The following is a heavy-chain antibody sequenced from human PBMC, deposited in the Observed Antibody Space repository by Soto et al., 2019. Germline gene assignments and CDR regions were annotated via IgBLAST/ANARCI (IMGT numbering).Heavy chain of an antibody. CDR3: ARSIAAAGTANGAFDI. V-gene: IGHV1-46*01. CDR2: INPSGGST. J-gene: IGHJ3*02. Sequence: QVQLVQSGAEVKKPGASVKVSCKASGYTFTSYYMHWVRQAPGQGLEWMGIINPSGGSTSYAQKFQGRVTMTRDTATSTVYMELSSVRAEDTAVYYCARSIAAAGTANGAFDIWGQGTMVTVSS. CDR1: GYTFTSYY. D-gene: IGHD6-13*01.